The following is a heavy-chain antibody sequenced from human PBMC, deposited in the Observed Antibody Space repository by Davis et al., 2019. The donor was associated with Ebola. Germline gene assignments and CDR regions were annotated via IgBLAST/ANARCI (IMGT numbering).Heavy chain of an antibody. CDR3: ARQDMVWGVIKGYSMDI. CDR2: ISTYNGDT. V-gene: IGHV1-18*01. D-gene: IGHD3-10*01. Sequence: AASVKVSCKASGYTFTSYGISWVLQAPGQGLEWMGWISTYNGDTNYAQNLQGRVTMTTDTSTSTVYMELRSLSPDDTAVYYSARQDMVWGVIKGYSMDIWGQGTTVTVSS. CDR1: GYTFTSYG. J-gene: IGHJ6*02.